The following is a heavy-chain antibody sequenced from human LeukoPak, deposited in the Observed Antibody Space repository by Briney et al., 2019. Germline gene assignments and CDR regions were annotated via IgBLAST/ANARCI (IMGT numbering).Heavy chain of an antibody. CDR2: IYSGGST. Sequence: GGPLRLSCAASGFTVSSNYMSWVRQAPGKGLEWVSVIYSGGSTYYADSVKGRFTISRDNSKNTLYLQMNSLRAEDTAVYYCARVKGSGYYYGYWGQGTLVTVSS. CDR3: ARVKGSGYYYGY. CDR1: GFTVSSNY. J-gene: IGHJ4*02. V-gene: IGHV3-53*01. D-gene: IGHD3-22*01.